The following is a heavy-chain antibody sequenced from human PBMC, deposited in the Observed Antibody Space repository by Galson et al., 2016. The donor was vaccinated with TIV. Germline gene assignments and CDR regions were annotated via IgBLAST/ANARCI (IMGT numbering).Heavy chain of an antibody. D-gene: IGHD5/OR15-5a*01. V-gene: IGHV5-51*01. J-gene: IGHJ4*02. CDR1: GYNFDTYW. CDR3: TRQSTRSFDF. Sequence: QSGAEVKKPGESLKISCKSSGYNFDTYWIVWVRQMHGKGLERMGTIYPGDSDTRYSPSFQGQVSMSADKSINTASLQWSSLKASDSAIYYCTRQSTRSFDFWGPGTLVSVSS. CDR2: IYPGDSDT.